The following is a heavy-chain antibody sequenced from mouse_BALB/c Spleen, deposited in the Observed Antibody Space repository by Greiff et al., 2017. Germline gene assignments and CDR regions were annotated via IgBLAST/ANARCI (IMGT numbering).Heavy chain of an antibody. V-gene: IGHV2-6-7*01. CDR1: GFSFTGYG. CDR2: IWGDGST. J-gene: IGHJ4*01. D-gene: IGHD2-14*01. CDR3: ARERGYDDGMDY. Sequence: VILVESGPGLAAPSQSLSITCTASGFSFTGYGVNWVRQTPGKGLEWLGMIWGDGSTNYNSALKSRLSISKDNSKSQVFLKMSSLQTDDTARYYCARERGYDDGMDYWGQGTSVTVSA.